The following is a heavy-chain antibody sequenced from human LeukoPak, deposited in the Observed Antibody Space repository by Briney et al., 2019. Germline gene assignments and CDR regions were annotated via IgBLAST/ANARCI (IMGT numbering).Heavy chain of an antibody. CDR2: IYGGGST. J-gene: IGHJ4*02. CDR3: ARGYDSSGYGY. CDR1: GFTVSSNY. D-gene: IGHD3-22*01. Sequence: GGSLRLSCAASGFTVSSNYMSWVRQAPGKGLEWVSVIYGGGSTYYADSVKGRLTISRDNSKNTLYLQMNSLRAEDTAVYYCARGYDSSGYGYWGQGTLVTVSS. V-gene: IGHV3-66*02.